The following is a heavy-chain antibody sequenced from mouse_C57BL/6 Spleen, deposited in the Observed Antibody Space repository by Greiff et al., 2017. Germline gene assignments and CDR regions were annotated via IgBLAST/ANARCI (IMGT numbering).Heavy chain of an antibody. CDR2: IYPGDGDT. D-gene: IGHD2-2*01. CDR3: ARVGYYWDFDV. Sequence: VQLQQSGPELVKPGASVKISCKASGYAFSSSWMNWVKQRPGKGLEWIGRIYPGDGDTNYNGKFKGRATLTADKSSSTAYMQLSSLTSEDSAVYFCARVGYYWDFDVWGTGTTVTVSS. CDR1: GYAFSSSW. V-gene: IGHV1-82*01. J-gene: IGHJ1*03.